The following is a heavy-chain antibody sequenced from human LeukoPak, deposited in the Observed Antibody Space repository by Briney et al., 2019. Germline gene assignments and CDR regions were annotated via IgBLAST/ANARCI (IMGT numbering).Heavy chain of an antibody. V-gene: IGHV3-23*01. J-gene: IGHJ3*02. CDR1: GFTFSGYA. CDR3: AKFRRITMIVVVISGAFDI. D-gene: IGHD3-22*01. Sequence: PGGSLRLSCAASGFTFSGYAMSWVRQAPGKGLEWVSAISGSGGSTYYADSVKGRFTISRDNSKNTLYLQMNSLRAEDTAVYYCAKFRRITMIVVVISGAFDIWGQGTMVTVSS. CDR2: ISGSGGST.